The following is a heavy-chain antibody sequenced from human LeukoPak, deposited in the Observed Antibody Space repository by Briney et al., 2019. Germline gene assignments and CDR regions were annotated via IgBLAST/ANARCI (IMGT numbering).Heavy chain of an antibody. J-gene: IGHJ4*02. CDR3: AREIRQPFGEPLTGDY. CDR1: GGSISSGGYY. Sequence: SETLSLTCTVSGGSISSGGYYWSWIRQPPGKGLEWIGYIYHSGSTYYNPSLKSRVTISVDRSKNQFSLKLSSVTAADTAVYYCAREIRQPFGEPLTGDYWGQGTLVTVSS. D-gene: IGHD3-10*01. CDR2: IYHSGST. V-gene: IGHV4-30-2*01.